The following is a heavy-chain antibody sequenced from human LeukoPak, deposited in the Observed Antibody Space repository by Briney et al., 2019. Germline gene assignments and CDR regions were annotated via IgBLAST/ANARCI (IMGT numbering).Heavy chain of an antibody. D-gene: IGHD5-12*01. J-gene: IGHJ4*02. CDR2: IKHDGTEK. CDR1: GFTFSSYW. Sequence: AGGSLRLSCAASGFTFSSYWMTWVRQAPGKELEWVAYIKHDGTEKSYVDSVKGRFTISRNNAKNSLFLQMNSLRVEDTAMYYCAREATGDLDYWGQGALVTVSS. CDR3: AREATGDLDY. V-gene: IGHV3-7*03.